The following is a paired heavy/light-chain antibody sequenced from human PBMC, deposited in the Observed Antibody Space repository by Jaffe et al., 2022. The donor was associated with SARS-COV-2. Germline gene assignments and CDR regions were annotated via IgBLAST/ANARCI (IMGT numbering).Light chain of an antibody. CDR3: QQSYSTPRT. V-gene: IGKV1-39*01. J-gene: IGKJ2*01. CDR1: QSISSY. CDR2: AAS. Sequence: DIQMTQSPSSLSASVGDRVSITCRASQSISSYLNWYQQKPGRAPKLLIYAASSLQSGVPSRFSGSGSGTDFTLTISSLQPEDFATYYCQQSYSTPRTFGQGTKLEIK.
Heavy chain of an antibody. CDR1: GFTFSSYA. V-gene: IGHV3-23*01. Sequence: EVQLLESGGGLVQPGGSLRLSCAASGFTFSSYAMNWVRQAPGNGLEWVSALTGSGGSPYYADSVKGRFTISRDNSKNTLFLQMDSLRPEDTAIYYCAKSMRRQQQINDAFDIWGQGTMVTVSS. D-gene: IGHD6-13*01. J-gene: IGHJ3*02. CDR2: LTGSGGSP. CDR3: AKSMRRQQQINDAFDI.